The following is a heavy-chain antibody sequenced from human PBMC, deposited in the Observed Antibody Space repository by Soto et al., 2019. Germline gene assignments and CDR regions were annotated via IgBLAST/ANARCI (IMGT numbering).Heavy chain of an antibody. V-gene: IGHV4-31*03. CDR2: IYYSGTS. J-gene: IGHJ4*02. CDR1: GASLNSGGYY. CDR3: AASLRGDIVVV. Sequence: QVQLQESGPGLVKPSQTLSLTCNVSGASLNSGGYYWTWIRQHPGKGLEWIGYIYYSGTSYYNPSLKSRVTIPVDTCNNRFSRSLTSVTVADTAVYYCAASLRGDIVVVWGQGTLVTVSS. D-gene: IGHD2-15*01.